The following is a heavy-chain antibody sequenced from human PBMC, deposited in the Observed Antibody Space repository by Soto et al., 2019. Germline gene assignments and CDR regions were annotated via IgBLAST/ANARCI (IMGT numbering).Heavy chain of an antibody. D-gene: IGHD2-15*01. J-gene: IGHJ6*02. Sequence: QVQLVESGGGVVQPGRSLRLSCAASGFTFRSYAMHWVRQAPGKGLECVAVIAYDGSNKFYRDYVRGRFTISRDNSENTLYLQINRMRYADTAVYYCARGDREDIAVVRGVRPGEYGVDVWGQGTTVTVSS. CDR2: IAYDGSNK. V-gene: IGHV3-30-3*01. CDR3: ARGDREDIAVVRGVRPGEYGVDV. CDR1: GFTFRSYA.